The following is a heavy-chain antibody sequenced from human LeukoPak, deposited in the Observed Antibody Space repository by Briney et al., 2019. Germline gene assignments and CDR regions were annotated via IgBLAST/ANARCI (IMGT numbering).Heavy chain of an antibody. D-gene: IGHD1-26*01. CDR3: ASGRYSGSFHY. Sequence: GGSLRLSCAASGFTFSSYEMNWVRQAPGKGLEWVSYISSSGSTIYYADSVKGRFTISRDNAKNSLYLQMNSLRAEDTAVYYCASGRYSGSFHYWGQGTLVTVSS. J-gene: IGHJ4*02. CDR2: ISSSGSTI. V-gene: IGHV3-48*03. CDR1: GFTFSSYE.